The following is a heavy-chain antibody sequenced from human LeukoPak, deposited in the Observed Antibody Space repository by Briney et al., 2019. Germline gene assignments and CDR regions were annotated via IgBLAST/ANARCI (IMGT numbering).Heavy chain of an antibody. CDR3: ARDFTPEWFDIH. Sequence: PGGSLRLSCAASGFSFGTFGMHWVRQAPGKGLEWVAVISYDGNNLYYADSVKGRFTISRDNSKNTVYLQMNSLRADDTAVYYCARDFTPEWFDIHWGQGTLVTVS. D-gene: IGHD3-3*01. V-gene: IGHV3-30*03. CDR1: GFSFGTFG. CDR2: ISYDGNNL. J-gene: IGHJ4*02.